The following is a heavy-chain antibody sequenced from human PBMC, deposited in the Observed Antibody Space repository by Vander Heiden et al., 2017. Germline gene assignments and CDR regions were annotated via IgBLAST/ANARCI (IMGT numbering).Heavy chain of an antibody. CDR2: MSSSGSTI. J-gene: IGHJ4*02. CDR3: ARSLTTVTTGGIY. Sequence: QVQLVESGGRLVKPGWSLRLCCGASGFTFSDYYISVYRQAPGKGLEWVSYMSSSGSTIYYADSVKGRCTISRDNAKSSLYLQMNSLRAEDTAVYYCARSLTTVTTGGIYWGQGTLVTVSS. CDR1: GFTFSDYY. D-gene: IGHD4-17*01. V-gene: IGHV3-11*01.